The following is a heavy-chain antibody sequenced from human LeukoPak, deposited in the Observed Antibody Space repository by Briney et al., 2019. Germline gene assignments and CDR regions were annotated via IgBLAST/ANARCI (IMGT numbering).Heavy chain of an antibody. V-gene: IGHV1-2*02. J-gene: IGHJ6*03. D-gene: IGHD1-1*01. Sequence: ASVKVSCKASGYTFTAYYMHWVRQAPGQGLEWMGWINPNSGGTNYSQKFQGRVTMTRDTSITTAYMELSRLTSDDTAAYYCASHRGTTYYMDVWGKGTTVTISS. CDR2: INPNSGGT. CDR3: ASHRGTTYYMDV. CDR1: GYTFTAYY.